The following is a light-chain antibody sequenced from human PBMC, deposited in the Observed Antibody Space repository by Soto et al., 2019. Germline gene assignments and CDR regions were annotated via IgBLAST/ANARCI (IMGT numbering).Light chain of an antibody. CDR2: AAS. J-gene: IGKJ3*01. CDR1: QSVTINS. CDR3: QQYGDSPLT. V-gene: IGKV3-20*01. Sequence: EILLTQSPTTLSLSPGEGVTPSCRASQSVTINSLAWYQQKPGQAPRLLIYAASTRATAVPDRFTGSGSGTDFALTISRLEPEDFAVYYCQQYGDSPLTFGPGTKVDIK.